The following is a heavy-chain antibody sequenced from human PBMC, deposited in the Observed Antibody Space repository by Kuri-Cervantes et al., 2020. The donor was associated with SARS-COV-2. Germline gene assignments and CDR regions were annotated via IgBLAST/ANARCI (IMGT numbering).Heavy chain of an antibody. V-gene: IGHV4-30-2*01. CDR1: GGSISSGGYS. CDR2: IYHSGST. J-gene: IGHJ4*02. Sequence: SETLSLTCAVSGGSISSGGYSWSWIRQPPGKGLEWIGYIYHSGSTYYNPSLKSRVTISVDRSKNQFSLKLSSVTAADTAVYYCARARFHCSSTSCHYTYFDYWGQGTLVTVSS. D-gene: IGHD2-2*01. CDR3: ARARFHCSSTSCHYTYFDY.